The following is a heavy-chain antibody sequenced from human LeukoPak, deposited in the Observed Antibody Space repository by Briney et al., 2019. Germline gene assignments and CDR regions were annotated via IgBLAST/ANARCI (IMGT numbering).Heavy chain of an antibody. CDR2: IYSGGST. J-gene: IGHJ4*02. Sequence: GGSLRLSCAASGFTFNTYSMSWVRQAPGKGLEWVSVIYSGGSTYYADSVKGRFTISRDNSKNTLYLQMNSLRAEDTAVYYCGLESDSSGYCFDYWGQGTLVTVSS. CDR1: GFTFNTYS. V-gene: IGHV3-66*01. D-gene: IGHD3-22*01. CDR3: GLESDSSGYCFDY.